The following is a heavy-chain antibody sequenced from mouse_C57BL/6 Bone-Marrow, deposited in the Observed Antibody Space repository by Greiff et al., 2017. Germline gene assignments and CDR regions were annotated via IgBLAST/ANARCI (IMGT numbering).Heavy chain of an antibody. V-gene: IGHV1-55*01. J-gene: IGHJ2*01. D-gene: IGHD1-1*01. CDR3: AGIYYCYLDD. Sequence: QVQLQQPGAELVKPGASVTMSCKASGYTFTSSWITWVKQRPGPGLEWLGDIYPGSGSNNYNETFTRKGTLTVDTSSSTAYMQLSRLTSENSAVYYCAGIYYCYLDDWGQGTTLTVSS. CDR1: GYTFTSSW. CDR2: IYPGSGSN.